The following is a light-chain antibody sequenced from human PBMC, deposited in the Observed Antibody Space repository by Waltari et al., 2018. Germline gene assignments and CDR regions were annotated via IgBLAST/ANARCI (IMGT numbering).Light chain of an antibody. CDR3: QQAADFPLT. Sequence: DIQLPQSPSSVSASVGDRVPVACRASQVISSWLTWYQQKPGEAPKLLIFVASTLETGVPTRCSGGGSGTEFNLTISSLQPEDLGTYYCQQAADFPLTFGGGTKVEIK. CDR1: QVISSW. CDR2: VAS. J-gene: IGKJ4*01. V-gene: IGKV1-12*01.